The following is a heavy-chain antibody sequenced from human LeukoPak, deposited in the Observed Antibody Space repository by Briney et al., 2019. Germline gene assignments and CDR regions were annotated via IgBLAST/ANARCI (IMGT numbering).Heavy chain of an antibody. CDR3: ARASRGSGYFFDY. V-gene: IGHV3-30-3*01. CDR1: GFTFSSYA. CDR2: ISYDGSNK. D-gene: IGHD3-3*01. J-gene: IGHJ4*02. Sequence: HPGGSLRLSCAASGFTFSSYAMHWVRQAPGKGLEWVAVISYDGSNKYYADSVKGRFTISRDNSKNTLYLQMNSLRAEDTAVYYCARASRGSGYFFDYWGQGTLVTVSS.